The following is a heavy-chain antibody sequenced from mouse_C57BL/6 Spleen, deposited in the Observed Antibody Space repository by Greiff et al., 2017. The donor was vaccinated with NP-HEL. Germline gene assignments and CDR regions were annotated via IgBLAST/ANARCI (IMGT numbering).Heavy chain of an antibody. CDR1: GYSITSGYY. D-gene: IGHD1-1*01. CDR2: ISYDGSN. CDR3: ARDYYGSSYDWYFDV. J-gene: IGHJ1*03. Sequence: EVQLVESGPGLVKPSQSLSLTCSVTGYSITSGYYWNWIRQFPGNNLEWMGYISYDGSNNYNPSLKNRISITRDTSKNQFFLKLNSVTTEDTATYYCARDYYGSSYDWYFDVWGTGTTVTVSS. V-gene: IGHV3-6*01.